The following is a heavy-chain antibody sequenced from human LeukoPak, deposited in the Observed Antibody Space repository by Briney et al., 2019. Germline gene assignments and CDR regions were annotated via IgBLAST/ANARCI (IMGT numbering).Heavy chain of an antibody. D-gene: IGHD3-22*01. CDR3: ARDKEYYDSSGV. Sequence: GGSLRLSCAASGFTFSSYSMNWVRQAPGKGLEWVSYISSSSTIYYADSVKGRFTISRDNAKNSLYLQMNSLRAEDTAVYYCARDKEYYDSSGVWGQGTLVTVSS. CDR2: ISSSSTI. J-gene: IGHJ4*02. CDR1: GFTFSSYS. V-gene: IGHV3-48*01.